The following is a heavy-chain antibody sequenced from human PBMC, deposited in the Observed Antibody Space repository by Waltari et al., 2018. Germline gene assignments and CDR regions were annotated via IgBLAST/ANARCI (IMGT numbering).Heavy chain of an antibody. J-gene: IGHJ4*02. Sequence: VQLVESGGGLVQPGGSLIPSCAACGFTSSRYWMSCGRQAPGKGLEWVDNIKEDGSEKSYVDSVKGRFTISRDNAKNSLSLQMNSLRAEDTAVYYCARISSTATRDSWGRGTLVTVSS. CDR3: ARISSTATRDS. V-gene: IGHV3-7*01. CDR1: GFTSSRYW. CDR2: IKEDGSEK. D-gene: IGHD6-6*01.